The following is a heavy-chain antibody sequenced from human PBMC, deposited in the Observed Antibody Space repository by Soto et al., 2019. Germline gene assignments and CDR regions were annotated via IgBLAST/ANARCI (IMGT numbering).Heavy chain of an antibody. J-gene: IGHJ4*02. D-gene: IGHD6-13*01. Sequence: GGSLRLSCAASGFTFNDYTMHWVRQAPGKGLEWVSLINWDGGTTYYADSVKGRFTISRDNSKNSLYLQMNSLTTEDTAFYYCAKDMGGIAPYYFYYWGQGTLVTVSS. CDR3: AKDMGGIAPYYFYY. V-gene: IGHV3-43*01. CDR2: INWDGGTT. CDR1: GFTFNDYT.